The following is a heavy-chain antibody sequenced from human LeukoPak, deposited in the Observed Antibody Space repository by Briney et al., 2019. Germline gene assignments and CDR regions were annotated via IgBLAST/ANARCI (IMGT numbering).Heavy chain of an antibody. CDR1: GFTFSSYA. CDR2: ISYDGSNK. D-gene: IGHD1-14*01. CDR3: ADGGSTGTYYFDY. J-gene: IGHJ4*02. V-gene: IGHV3-30*04. Sequence: GGSLRLSCAASGFTFSSYAMHWVRQAPGKGLEWVAVISYDGSNKYYADSVKGRFTVSRDNSKNTLYLQMNSLRAEDTAVYYCADGGSTGTYYFDYWGQGTLVTVSS.